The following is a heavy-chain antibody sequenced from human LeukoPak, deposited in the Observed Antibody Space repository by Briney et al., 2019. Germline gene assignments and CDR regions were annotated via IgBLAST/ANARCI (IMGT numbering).Heavy chain of an antibody. Sequence: ASVIVSCKASGFTFNRYGISWVRLAPGQGLEWLGWISACNGDTIYAQKFQGRVTMTKDTSANRAYMELRDLTSDDTAVYYSARDPTNTSGRYAYLDYWSQGTLVTVSS. D-gene: IGHD6-19*01. J-gene: IGHJ4*02. CDR3: ARDPTNTSGRYAYLDY. CDR1: GFTFNRYG. V-gene: IGHV1-18*01. CDR2: ISACNGDT.